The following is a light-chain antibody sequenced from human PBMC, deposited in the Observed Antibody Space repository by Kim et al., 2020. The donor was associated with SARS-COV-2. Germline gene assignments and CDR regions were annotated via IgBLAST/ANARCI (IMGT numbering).Light chain of an antibody. Sequence: AAVGDRVTITCRASQDVRNDLGWYQQNPGRAPKRLIYGAYSLQSGVPSRFSGSGSGTEFTLTISSLQPEDFATYFCLEHNTYPITFGRGTRLEIK. J-gene: IGKJ5*01. CDR2: GAY. CDR1: QDVRND. V-gene: IGKV1-17*01. CDR3: LEHNTYPIT.